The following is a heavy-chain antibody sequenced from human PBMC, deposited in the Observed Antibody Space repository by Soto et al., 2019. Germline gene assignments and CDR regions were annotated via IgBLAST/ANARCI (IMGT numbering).Heavy chain of an antibody. CDR2: ISYEGSNT. J-gene: IGHJ3*01. V-gene: IGHV3-30*04. CDR1: GFTFSDYA. D-gene: IGHD3-16*01. CDR3: ARPVNMISVYNPFGV. Sequence: GGSLRLSCAASGFTFSDYALHWVLQAPGKGLAWVASISYEGSNTYYADSVKGRFTISSDESKHPLYRQMSGLRVEETAEYICARPVNMISVYNPFGVWGQGTMVTVS.